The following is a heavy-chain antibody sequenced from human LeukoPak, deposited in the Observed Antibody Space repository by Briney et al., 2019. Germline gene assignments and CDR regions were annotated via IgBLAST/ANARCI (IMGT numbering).Heavy chain of an antibody. V-gene: IGHV5-10-1*01. D-gene: IGHD6-19*01. Sequence: GESLKISCKGSGYSFTSHWISWVRQMPGKGLEWMGRIDPSDSYTNYSPSFQGHVTISADKSISTAYLQWSSLKASDTAMYYCARHRMPGIAVAASDYWGQGTLVTVSS. CDR3: ARHRMPGIAVAASDY. J-gene: IGHJ4*02. CDR2: IDPSDSYT. CDR1: GYSFTSHW.